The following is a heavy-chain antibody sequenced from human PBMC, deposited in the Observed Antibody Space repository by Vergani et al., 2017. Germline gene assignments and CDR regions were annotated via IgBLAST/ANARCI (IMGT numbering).Heavy chain of an antibody. CDR3: ATAPTVTTGGMEV. J-gene: IGHJ6*02. CDR2: VAPEDGET. CDR1: GYTFTDHY. Sequence: EVQLVQSGAEVKKPGATMKISCKVSGYTFTDHYMHWVKQAPGKGLEWMGLVAPEDGETIYAETFKGRVTIAADTSTDTAHLALSSLRAEDTAVYYCATAPTVTTGGMEVWGQGTTVIVSS. V-gene: IGHV1-69-2*01. D-gene: IGHD4-17*01.